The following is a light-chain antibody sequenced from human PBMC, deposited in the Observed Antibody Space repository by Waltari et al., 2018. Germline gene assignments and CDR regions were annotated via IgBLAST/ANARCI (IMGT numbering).Light chain of an antibody. Sequence: EIVLTQSPGTASLSPGERVTLSCRASQTVGSSSLAWYQQKPAQAPRLVISRASRRATGIPDRFSGSGSGTDFSLTISRLEPEDFAVYYCQQHGTLPATFGQGTKVEIK. V-gene: IGKV3-20*01. CDR1: QTVGSSS. CDR2: RAS. J-gene: IGKJ1*01. CDR3: QQHGTLPAT.